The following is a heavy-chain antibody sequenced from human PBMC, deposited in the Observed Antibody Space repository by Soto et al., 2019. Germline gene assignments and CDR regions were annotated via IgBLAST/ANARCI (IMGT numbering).Heavy chain of an antibody. CDR2: IDPSDSYT. D-gene: IGHD2-15*01. V-gene: IGHV5-10-1*01. CDR1: GYTFGSYY. Sequence: PGESLKISCKDSGYTFGSYYIAWVRQMPGKGLEWMGRIDPSDSYTNYSPSFQGHVTISADKSISTAYLQWSSLKASDTAMYYCARLPLGYCSGGSCPDIDYWGQGTLVTVSS. J-gene: IGHJ4*02. CDR3: ARLPLGYCSGGSCPDIDY.